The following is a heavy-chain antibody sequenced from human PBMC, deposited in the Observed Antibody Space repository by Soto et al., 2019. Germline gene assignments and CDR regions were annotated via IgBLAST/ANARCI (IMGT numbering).Heavy chain of an antibody. CDR3: ARDDASSSRARALEI. CDR1: GYRFSSYG. V-gene: IGHV1-18*01. Sequence: QVQLVQSGPEVKKPGASVKVSCKASGYRFSSYGISWVRQAPGQGLERMGWISGDNGDTNYAQRAQGRVTMTIDKSTSIAYMELMSLRSDDTAVYYCARDDASSSRARALEIWGQGTMVNVSS. D-gene: IGHD2-2*01. CDR2: ISGDNGDT. J-gene: IGHJ3*02.